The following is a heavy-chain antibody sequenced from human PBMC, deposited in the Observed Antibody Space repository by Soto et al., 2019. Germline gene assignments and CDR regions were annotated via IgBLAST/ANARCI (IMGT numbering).Heavy chain of an antibody. V-gene: IGHV1-69*13. Sequence: PVKVSCKASGGTFSSYAISWVRQAPGQGLEWMGGIIPIFGTANYAQKFQGRVTITADESTSTAYMELSSLRSEDTAVYYCARASTKPIYYYYGMDVWGQGTTVTVSS. CDR1: GGTFSSYA. J-gene: IGHJ6*02. D-gene: IGHD5-12*01. CDR2: IIPIFGTA. CDR3: ARASTKPIYYYYGMDV.